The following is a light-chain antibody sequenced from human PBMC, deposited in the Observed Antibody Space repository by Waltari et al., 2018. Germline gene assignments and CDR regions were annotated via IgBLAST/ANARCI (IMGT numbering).Light chain of an antibody. CDR2: WAA. Sequence: DIVMTQSPESLAVSVGERATISCTSSQSVLYDSNNRNYLAWYHQKPGQPPKLLISWAATRESGVPERFSGSGSCTDVTLTISSLQAEDVAVFYCQQYYTNPTFGQGTKLEIK. V-gene: IGKV4-1*01. CDR1: QSVLYDSNNRNY. J-gene: IGKJ2*01. CDR3: QQYYTNPT.